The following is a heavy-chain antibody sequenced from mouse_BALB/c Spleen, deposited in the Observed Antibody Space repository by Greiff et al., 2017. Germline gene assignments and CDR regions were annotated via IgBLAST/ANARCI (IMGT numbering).Heavy chain of an antibody. Sequence: EVQLVESGGGLVKPGGSLKLSCAASGFAFSSYDMSWVRQTPEKRLEWVAYISSGGGSTYYPDTVKGRFTISRDNAKNTLYLQMSSLKSEDTAMYYCASHGSIYAMDYWGQGTSVTVSS. D-gene: IGHD2-10*02. CDR1: GFAFSSYD. J-gene: IGHJ4*01. CDR3: ASHGSIYAMDY. V-gene: IGHV5-12-1*01. CDR2: ISSGGGST.